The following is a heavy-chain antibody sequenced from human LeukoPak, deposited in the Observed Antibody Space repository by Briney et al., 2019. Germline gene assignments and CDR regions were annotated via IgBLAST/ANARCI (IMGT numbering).Heavy chain of an antibody. Sequence: SETLSLTCTVSGGSISSYYWNWIRQPPGKGLEWIGYIYYSGNTNYNPSLKSRVTISVDTSKNQFSLRLSSVTAADTAVYYCARGDCGGDCYVDCWGQGTLVTVSS. D-gene: IGHD2-21*02. V-gene: IGHV4-59*01. CDR2: IYYSGNT. J-gene: IGHJ4*02. CDR1: GGSISSYY. CDR3: ARGDCGGDCYVDC.